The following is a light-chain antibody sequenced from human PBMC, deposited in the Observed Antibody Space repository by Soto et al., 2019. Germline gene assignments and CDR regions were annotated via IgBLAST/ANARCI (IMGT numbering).Light chain of an antibody. J-gene: IGKJ1*01. CDR1: QSISSW. CDR2: DAS. Sequence: DIQMTQSPPTLSASVGDRVTITCRASQSISSWLAWYQQKPGKAPKLLIYDASSLESGVPSRFSGSGSGTEFTLTISSLQPDDFATYYCQQYNSYRTFGQGTKVDSK. V-gene: IGKV1-5*01. CDR3: QQYNSYRT.